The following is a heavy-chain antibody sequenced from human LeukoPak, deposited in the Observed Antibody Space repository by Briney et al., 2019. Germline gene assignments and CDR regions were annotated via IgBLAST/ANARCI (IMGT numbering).Heavy chain of an antibody. CDR1: GGSFSGYY. V-gene: IGHV4-34*01. CDR2: INHSGST. J-gene: IGHJ4*02. CDR3: ARGTGYSSGSGFDY. Sequence: SETLSLTCAVYGGSFSGYYWSWIRQPPGKGLEWIGEINHSGSTNYNPSLESRVTISVDTSKNQFSLKLSSVTAADTAVYYCARGTGYSSGSGFDYWGQGTLVTVSS. D-gene: IGHD6-19*01.